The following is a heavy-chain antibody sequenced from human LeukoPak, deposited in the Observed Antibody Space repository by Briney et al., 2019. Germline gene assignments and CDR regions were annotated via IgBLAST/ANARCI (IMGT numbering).Heavy chain of an antibody. CDR3: AKAASSSWPSYYYGMVV. J-gene: IGHJ6*02. CDR1: GFIFSNYG. CDR2: ISYDGNNK. Sequence: GGSLRLSCAASGFIFSNYGMHWVRQAPGKGLEWVAVISYDGNNKYYADSVKGRFTISRDNSKNTVYLQMSSLRVDDTAVYYCAKAASSSWPSYYYGMVVWGQGTTVTVSS. V-gene: IGHV3-30*18. D-gene: IGHD6-13*01.